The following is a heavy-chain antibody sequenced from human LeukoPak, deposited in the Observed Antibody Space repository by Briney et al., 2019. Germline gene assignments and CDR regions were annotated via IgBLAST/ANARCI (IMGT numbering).Heavy chain of an antibody. D-gene: IGHD5-18*01. CDR2: ISYDGSNK. J-gene: IGHJ4*02. CDR1: GFTFSSYG. Sequence: GGSLRLSCAASGFTFSSYGMHWVRQAPGKGLEWVAVISYDGSNKYYADSVKGRFTISRDNSKNTLYLQMNSLRAEDTAVYYCAKEDGAGRYSYGYGSDYWGQGTLVTVSS. CDR3: AKEDGAGRYSYGYGSDY. V-gene: IGHV3-30*18.